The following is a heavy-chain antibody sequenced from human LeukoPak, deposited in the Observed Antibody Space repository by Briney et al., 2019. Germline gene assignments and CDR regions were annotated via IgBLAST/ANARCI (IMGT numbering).Heavy chain of an antibody. D-gene: IGHD1-14*01. J-gene: IGHJ5*02. CDR3: AREGINLTDTNWFDP. CDR2: INPNSGAT. Sequence: GASVKVSCKASGYTFTGYYMHWVRQAPGQGLEWMAWINPNSGATNYAQKFQGRISLTSDTSITTVYMELSRLRSDDTAMYFCAREGINLTDTNWFDPWGQGTLVTVSS. CDR1: GYTFTGYY. V-gene: IGHV1-2*02.